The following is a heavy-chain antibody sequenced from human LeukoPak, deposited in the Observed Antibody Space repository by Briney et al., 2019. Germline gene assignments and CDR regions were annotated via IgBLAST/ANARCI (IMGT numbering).Heavy chain of an antibody. CDR2: TYYRSKWYN. V-gene: IGHV6-1*01. J-gene: IGHJ4*02. Sequence: SQTLSLTCAISGDIVSSNSAAWNWIRQSPSRGLEWLGRTYYRSKWYNDYAVSVKSRITINPDTSKNQFSLQLNSVTPEDTAVYYCASGVGATYYFDYWGQGTLVTVSS. CDR1: GDIVSSNSAA. D-gene: IGHD1-26*01. CDR3: ASGVGATYYFDY.